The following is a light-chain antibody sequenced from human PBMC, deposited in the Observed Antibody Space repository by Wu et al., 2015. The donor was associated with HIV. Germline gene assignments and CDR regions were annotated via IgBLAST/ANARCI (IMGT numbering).Light chain of an antibody. CDR2: AAS. Sequence: DIQMTQSPSSLSASVGDTVTITCRASQIISNLLNWYQQKPGKAPKLLIQAASSLHNGVPSRFSGRGSGTDFTLTIASLQPEDFATYYCQQSFSNFWTFGQGTEVEVK. CDR1: QIISNL. CDR3: QQSFSNFWT. V-gene: IGKV1-39*01. J-gene: IGKJ1*01.